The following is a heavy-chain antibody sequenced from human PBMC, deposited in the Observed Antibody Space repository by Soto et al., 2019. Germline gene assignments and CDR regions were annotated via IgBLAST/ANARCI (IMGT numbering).Heavy chain of an antibody. V-gene: IGHV3-74*01. D-gene: IGHD3-16*01. CDR1: GVTFSSYW. CDR2: INSDGSST. CDR3: ARVVITFGGVTPYGMDV. J-gene: IGHJ6*02. Sequence: GGSLRLSCAASGVTFSSYWMHWVRQAPGKGLVWVSRINSDGSSTSYADSVKGRFTISRDNAKNTLYLQMNSLRAEDTAVYYCARVVITFGGVTPYGMDVWGQGTTVTVSS.